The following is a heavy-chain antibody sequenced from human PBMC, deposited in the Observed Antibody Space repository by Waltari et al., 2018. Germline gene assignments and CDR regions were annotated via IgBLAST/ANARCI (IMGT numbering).Heavy chain of an antibody. CDR2: IISSSSYI. CDR3: ARADVGGGNFDY. Sequence: EVQLVESGGGLVKPGGSLRLSCAASGFTFSSYSMNWVRQAPGNGLEVVSSIISSSSYIYYADSVKGRFTISRDNAKNSLYLQMNSLRAEDTAVYYCARADVGGGNFDYWGQGTLVTVSS. V-gene: IGHV3-21*01. J-gene: IGHJ4*02. CDR1: GFTFSSYS. D-gene: IGHD2-15*01.